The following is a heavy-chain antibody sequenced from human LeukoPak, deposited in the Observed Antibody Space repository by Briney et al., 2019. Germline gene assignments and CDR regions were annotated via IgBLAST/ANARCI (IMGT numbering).Heavy chain of an antibody. CDR2: IYTSGST. CDR3: AREGIFGVVTVPAFDI. V-gene: IGHV4-61*02. CDR1: GGSISSGSYY. D-gene: IGHD3-3*01. Sequence: SETLSLTCTVSGGSISSGSYYWSWIRQPAGKGLEWIRRIYTSGSTNYNPSLKSRVTISVDTSKNQFSLKLSSVTAADTAVYYCAREGIFGVVTVPAFDIWGQGTMVTVSS. J-gene: IGHJ3*02.